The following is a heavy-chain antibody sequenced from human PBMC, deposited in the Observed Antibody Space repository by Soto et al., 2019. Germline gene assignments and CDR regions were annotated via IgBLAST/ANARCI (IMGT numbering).Heavy chain of an antibody. CDR2: INTNTGGT. CDR1: GYSFTDYY. D-gene: IGHD4-17*01. CDR3: AKAPDFGDGVADY. J-gene: IGHJ4*02. V-gene: IGHV1-2*02. Sequence: QVQLVQSGAEVTKPGASVRVSCQASGYSFTDYYIHWVRQAPGQGFEWMGWINTNTGGTDYAQKFQGRGTMTRDTSIKTIYLNLSGLRTDDSATYYCAKAPDFGDGVADYWGPGTLVTVSS.